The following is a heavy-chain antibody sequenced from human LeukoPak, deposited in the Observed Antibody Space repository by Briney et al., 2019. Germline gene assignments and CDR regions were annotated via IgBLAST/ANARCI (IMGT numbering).Heavy chain of an antibody. CDR2: IYYSGST. V-gene: IGHV4-39*01. CDR3: ARRRGYCSSTSCYGGNNWFDT. CDR1: GGSISSSSYY. J-gene: IGHJ5*02. Sequence: SETLSLTCTVSGGSISSSSYYWGWIRQPPGKGLEWIGSIYYSGSTYYHPSLTSRVTISVDTSKNQFSLKLSSVTAADTAVYYCARRRGYCSSTSCYGGNNWFDTWGQGTLVTVSS. D-gene: IGHD2-2*01.